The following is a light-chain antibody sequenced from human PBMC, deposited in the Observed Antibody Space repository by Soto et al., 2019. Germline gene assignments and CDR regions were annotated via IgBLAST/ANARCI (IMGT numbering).Light chain of an antibody. CDR1: QGISNY. J-gene: IGKJ1*01. CDR2: SAS. Sequence: DIQMTQSPSSLSASVGDRVTITCRASQGISNYLAWYQQKPGKVPQLLIYSASVLQSGVPSRFSGSGSETDFTLTISSLQPEGVATYYWKKYNSALRTVGQGTKVETK. CDR3: KKYNSALRT. V-gene: IGKV1-27*01.